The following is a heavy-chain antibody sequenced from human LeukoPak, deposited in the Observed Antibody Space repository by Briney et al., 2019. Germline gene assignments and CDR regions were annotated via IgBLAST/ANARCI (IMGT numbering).Heavy chain of an antibody. D-gene: IGHD3-16*01. CDR1: GGSFSGYY. J-gene: IGHJ4*02. CDR2: INHSGST. V-gene: IGHV4-34*01. CDR3: ARGPTHDDQGY. Sequence: SETLSLTCAVYGGSFSGYYWSWIRQPPGKGLEWIGEINHSGSTNYNPSLKSRVTISVDTSKNQFSLKLSSVTAADTAVYYCARGPTHDDQGYWGQGTLVTVSS.